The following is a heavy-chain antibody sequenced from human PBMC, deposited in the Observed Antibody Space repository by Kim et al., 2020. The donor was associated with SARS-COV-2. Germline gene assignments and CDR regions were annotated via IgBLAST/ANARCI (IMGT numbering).Heavy chain of an antibody. CDR1: GHS. CDR3: ARGRVGVVPAPVLGLGPFYEYFILDV. D-gene: IGHD2-2*01. Sequence: GHSWSWVRQPPGQGLEWIGEITDSGSPKYNPSLKSRLTISLDVSKNQFSLKLTSVTAADTGLYYCARGRVGVVPAPVLGLGPFYEYFILDVWGHGTTVTVSS. CDR2: ITDSGSP. V-gene: IGHV4-34*01. J-gene: IGHJ6*02.